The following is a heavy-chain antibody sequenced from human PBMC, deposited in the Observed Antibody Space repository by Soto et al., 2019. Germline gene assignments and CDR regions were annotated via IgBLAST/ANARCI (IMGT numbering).Heavy chain of an antibody. CDR2: IWNDGSNS. CDR3: XXXXXXXXXXXXXXXRGGMDV. J-gene: IGHJ6*02. CDR1: GFTFNNYG. Sequence: QVQLVESGGGVVQPGRSLRLSCAASGFTFNNYGMHWVRQAPGKGLEWLAVIWNDGSNSSYANSVKGRFTISRDNSKXXXXXXXXXXXXXXXXXXXXXXXXXXXXXXXXXXXRGGMDVWGQGTTVTVSS. V-gene: IGHV3-33*01.